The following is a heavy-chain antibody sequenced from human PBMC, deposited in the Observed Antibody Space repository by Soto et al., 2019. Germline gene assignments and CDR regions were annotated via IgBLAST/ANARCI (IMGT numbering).Heavy chain of an antibody. Sequence: ASVKVSCKASGHTFTSYDINWVRQATGQGLEWMGWMNPNSGNTGYAQKFQGRVTMTRNTSISTAYMELSSLRSEDTAVYYCARAQRGGVGWSDNWFDPWGQGTLVTVSS. CDR2: MNPNSGNT. V-gene: IGHV1-8*01. D-gene: IGHD3-3*01. J-gene: IGHJ5*02. CDR3: ARAQRGGVGWSDNWFDP. CDR1: GHTFTSYD.